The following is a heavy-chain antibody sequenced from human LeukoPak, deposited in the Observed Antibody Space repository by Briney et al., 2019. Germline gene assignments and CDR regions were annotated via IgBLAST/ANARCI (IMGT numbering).Heavy chain of an antibody. Sequence: PSETLSLTCAVYGGSFSGYYWSWIRQPPGKGLEGIGEINHSGSTNYNPSLKSRVTISVDTSKNQFSLKLSSVTAADTAVYYCARTGLRRLYFDYWGQGTLVTVSS. CDR3: ARTGLRRLYFDY. J-gene: IGHJ4*02. D-gene: IGHD4-17*01. V-gene: IGHV4-34*01. CDR2: INHSGST. CDR1: GGSFSGYY.